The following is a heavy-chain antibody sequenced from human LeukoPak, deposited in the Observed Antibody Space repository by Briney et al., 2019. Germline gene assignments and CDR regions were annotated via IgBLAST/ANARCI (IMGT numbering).Heavy chain of an antibody. Sequence: GASVKVSCKASGYIFSDYDINWVRQATGQGLEWMAWINPNSGNTGIARKFRGRVTITRNISTHTVYMELSSLRSEDTAVYYCARGLSCGSTTCYGGVMPVAVNYFYYYMGVWGKGTTVTVSS. CDR1: GYIFSDYD. CDR2: INPNSGNT. J-gene: IGHJ6*03. D-gene: IGHD2-2*01. CDR3: ARGLSCGSTTCYGGVMPVAVNYFYYYMGV. V-gene: IGHV1-8*03.